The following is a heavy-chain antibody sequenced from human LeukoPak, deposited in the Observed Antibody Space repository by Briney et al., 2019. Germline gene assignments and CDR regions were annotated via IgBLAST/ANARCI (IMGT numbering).Heavy chain of an antibody. CDR3: ARGLYYDSGGYYFDY. D-gene: IGHD3-22*01. Sequence: SETLSLTRTVSGGSISSYYWSWIRQPPGKGLEWIGYIYHSGSTNYNPSLKSRVTISVDTSKNQFSLKLSSVTAADTAVYYCARGLYYDSGGYYFDYWGQGTLVTVSS. J-gene: IGHJ4*02. CDR2: IYHSGST. CDR1: GGSISSYY. V-gene: IGHV4-59*01.